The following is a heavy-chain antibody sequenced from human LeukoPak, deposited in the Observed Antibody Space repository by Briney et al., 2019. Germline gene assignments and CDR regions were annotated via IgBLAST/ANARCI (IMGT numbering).Heavy chain of an antibody. J-gene: IGHJ3*02. D-gene: IGHD3-22*01. CDR1: GGSISSYY. V-gene: IGHV4-59*01. CDR3: APLTTADAFDI. CDR2: IYDSGST. Sequence: SETLSLTCTVSGGSISSYYWSWIRQPPGKGLEWIGYIYDSGSTNYNPSLKSRVTISVDTSKNQFSLKLSSVTAADTAVFYCAPLTTADAFDIWGQGTMVTVSS.